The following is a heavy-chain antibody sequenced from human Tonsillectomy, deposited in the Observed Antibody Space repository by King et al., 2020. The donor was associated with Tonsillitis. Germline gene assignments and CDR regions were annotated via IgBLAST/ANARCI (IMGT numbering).Heavy chain of an antibody. CDR1: GGSVSSGSYY. Sequence: VQLQESGPGLVKPSETLSLTCTVSGGSVSSGSYYWSWIRQPPGKGLEWIGYIYYSGSTNYNPSLKSRVTISVDTSKNQFSLKLSSVTAADTAVYYCARMDGGSYGWADYWGQGTLVTVSS. J-gene: IGHJ4*02. CDR2: IYYSGST. CDR3: ARMDGGSYGWADY. V-gene: IGHV4-61*01. D-gene: IGHD1-26*01.